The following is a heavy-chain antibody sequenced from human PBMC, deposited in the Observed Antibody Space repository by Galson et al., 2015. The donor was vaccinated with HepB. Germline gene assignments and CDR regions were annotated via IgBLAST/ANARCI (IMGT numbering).Heavy chain of an antibody. CDR1: GFTFSSYG. Sequence: SLRLSCAASGFTFSSYGMHWVRQAPGKGLEWVAVIWYDGSNKYYADSVKGRFTISRDNSKNTLYLQMNSLRAKDTAVYYCARELPYGDPGIYYYGMDVWGQGTTVTVSS. CDR2: IWYDGSNK. D-gene: IGHD4-17*01. J-gene: IGHJ6*02. CDR3: ARELPYGDPGIYYYGMDV. V-gene: IGHV3-33*08.